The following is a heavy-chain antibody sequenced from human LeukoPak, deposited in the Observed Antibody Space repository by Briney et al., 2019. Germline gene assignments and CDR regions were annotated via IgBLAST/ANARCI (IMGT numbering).Heavy chain of an antibody. CDR3: ARVGDDFWSGYPYY. CDR1: GYTFTGYY. J-gene: IGHJ4*02. CDR2: INPNSGNT. V-gene: IGHV1-8*02. Sequence: GASVKVSCKASGYTFTGYYMHWVRQAPGQGLEWMGWINPNSGNTGYAQKFQGRVTMTRNTSISTAYMELSSLRSEDTAVYYCARVGDDFWSGYPYYWGQGTLVTVSS. D-gene: IGHD3-3*01.